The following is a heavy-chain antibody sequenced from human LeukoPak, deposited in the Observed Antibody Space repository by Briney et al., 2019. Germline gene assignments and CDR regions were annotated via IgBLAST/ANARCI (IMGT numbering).Heavy chain of an antibody. CDR1: GFAASSYS. CDR2: ISSSSDYI. D-gene: IGHD2-21*01. Sequence: PGGSLRLSCSVSGFAASSYSMNWVRQTPGKGLEWVASISSSSDYIYYADSVQGRFTISKDNGKNSLYLQMNSLRAEDTAIYYCVRDAWISGDPTRSEARALDIWGQGTTVTVSS. V-gene: IGHV3-21*06. CDR3: VRDAWISGDPTRSEARALDI. J-gene: IGHJ3*02.